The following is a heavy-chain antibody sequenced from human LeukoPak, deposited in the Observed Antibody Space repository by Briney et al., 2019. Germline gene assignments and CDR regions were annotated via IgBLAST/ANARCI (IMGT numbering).Heavy chain of an antibody. J-gene: IGHJ4*02. V-gene: IGHV3-21*01. CDR2: ISRNSGYI. CDR1: GSTFSSYS. CDR3: ARGRRTGDRGYYFDY. D-gene: IGHD7-27*01. Sequence: GGSLRLSCAASGSTFSSYSMTWVRQSPGKGLEWVSSISRNSGYIYYTDSMKGRLTISRDNANNSLYLQMNNLRAEDTAMYYCARGRRTGDRGYYFDYWGQGTLVTVSS.